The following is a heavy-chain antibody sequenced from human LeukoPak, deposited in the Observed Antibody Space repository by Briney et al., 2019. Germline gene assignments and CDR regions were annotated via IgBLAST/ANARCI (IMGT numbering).Heavy chain of an antibody. CDR3: ARGGLRYFDWLLTPNYNWFDP. Sequence: ASVKVSCKASGYTFTSYDINWVRQATGQGLEWMGWMNPNSGNTGHAQKFQGRVTMTRNTSISTAYMELSSLRSEDTAVYYCARGGLRYFDWLLTPNYNWFDPWGQGTLVTVSS. J-gene: IGHJ5*02. D-gene: IGHD3-9*01. CDR1: GYTFTSYD. V-gene: IGHV1-8*01. CDR2: MNPNSGNT.